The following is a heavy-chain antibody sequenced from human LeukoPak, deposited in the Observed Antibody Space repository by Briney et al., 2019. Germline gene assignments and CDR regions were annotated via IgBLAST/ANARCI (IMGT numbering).Heavy chain of an antibody. D-gene: IGHD3-10*01. CDR3: ARDFRAARE. CDR2: ISSSSSYI. Sequence: PGGSRRLSCAASGFTFSSYSMNWVRQAPGKGLEWVSSISSSSSYIYYADSVKGRFTISRDNAKNSLYRQIHSLRAEDTAVYYCARDFRAAREWGQGTLVTVSS. J-gene: IGHJ4*02. V-gene: IGHV3-21*01. CDR1: GFTFSSYS.